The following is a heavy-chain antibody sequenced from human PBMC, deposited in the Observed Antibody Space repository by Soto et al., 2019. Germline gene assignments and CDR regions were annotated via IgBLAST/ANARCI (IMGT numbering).Heavy chain of an antibody. Sequence: QVQLQESGPGLVKPSETLSLTCTVSGGSVSSGSYYWSWIRQPPGKGLEWIGYIYYSETTNYNPSLKSRVTISVDTSKHQFSLKLTSVTAADTAVYYCASYNWNDDGDYWGQGTLVTVSS. CDR3: ASYNWNDDGDY. CDR1: GGSVSSGSYY. V-gene: IGHV4-61*01. CDR2: IYYSETT. J-gene: IGHJ4*02. D-gene: IGHD1-20*01.